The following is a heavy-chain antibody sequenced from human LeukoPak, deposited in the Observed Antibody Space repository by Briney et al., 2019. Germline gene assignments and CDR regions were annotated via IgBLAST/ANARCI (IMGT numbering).Heavy chain of an antibody. CDR3: AREDGDCTNGVCYGGSYYYMDV. CDR1: GYTFTSYG. Sequence: ASVKVSCKASGYTFTSYGISWVRQAPGQGLEWMGWIGAYNGNTNYAQKLQGRVTMTTDTSTSTAYMELRSLRSDDTAVYYCAREDGDCTNGVCYGGSYYYMDVWGKGTTVTVSS. CDR2: IGAYNGNT. J-gene: IGHJ6*03. D-gene: IGHD2-8*01. V-gene: IGHV1-18*01.